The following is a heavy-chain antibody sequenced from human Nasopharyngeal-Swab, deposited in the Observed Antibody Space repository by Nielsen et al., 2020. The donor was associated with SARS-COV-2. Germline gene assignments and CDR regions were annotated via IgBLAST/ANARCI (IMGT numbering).Heavy chain of an antibody. CDR2: IYPGDSDT. CDR3: ARQLWLVDYYYGMDV. D-gene: IGHD5-18*01. CDR1: GYRFTNYW. V-gene: IGHV5-51*01. Sequence: KVSCKGSGYRFTNYWIGWVRQMPGKGLEWMGIIYPGDSDTRYSPSFQGQVTISADKSISTAYLQWSSLKASDTAMYYCARQLWLVDYYYGMDVWGQGTTVTVSS. J-gene: IGHJ6*02.